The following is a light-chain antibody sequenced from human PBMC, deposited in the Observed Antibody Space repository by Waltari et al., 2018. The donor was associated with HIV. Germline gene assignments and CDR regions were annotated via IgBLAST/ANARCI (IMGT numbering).Light chain of an antibody. J-gene: IGKJ2*01. V-gene: IGKV3-15*01. CDR1: QNVSSS. CDR2: GAS. Sequence: EIVMTQSPATLSVSPGETATLSCGASQNVSSSLAWYQQKPGQSPRLLIFGASTRASGVPTRFRGSGSGTDFTLSISSLQSEDFAVYFCQQYNTWVSFGQGTKLEIK. CDR3: QQYNTWVS.